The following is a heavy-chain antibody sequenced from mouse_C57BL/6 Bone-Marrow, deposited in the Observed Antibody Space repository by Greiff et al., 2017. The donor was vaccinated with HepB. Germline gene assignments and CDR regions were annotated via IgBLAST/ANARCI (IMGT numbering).Heavy chain of an antibody. CDR3: ARDRRERRRGYYFDY. CDR2: ISYDGSN. D-gene: IGHD2-12*01. CDR1: GYSITSGYY. J-gene: IGHJ2*01. V-gene: IGHV3-6*01. Sequence: ESGPGLVKPSQSLSLTCSVTGYSITSGYYWKWIRPLQENKLEWEGYISYDGSNNYKPSLKNRISITRDKSKNQFFLKLKSVTTEDTATYYIARDRRERRRGYYFDYWGQGTTLTVSS.